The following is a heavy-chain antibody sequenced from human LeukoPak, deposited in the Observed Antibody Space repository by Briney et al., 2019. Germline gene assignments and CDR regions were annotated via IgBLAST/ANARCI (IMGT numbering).Heavy chain of an antibody. D-gene: IGHD2-21*02. CDR1: GYSFTSYW. J-gene: IGHJ4*02. V-gene: IGHV5-51*01. CDR2: IYPGDSDT. Sequence: GESLKISCKGSGYSFTSYWIGWVRQMPGKGLEWMGIIYPGDSDTRYSPSFQGQVTISADKSISTAYLQWSSPKASDTAMYYCARQSYCGGDCYTHWGQGTLVTVSS. CDR3: ARQSYCGGDCYTH.